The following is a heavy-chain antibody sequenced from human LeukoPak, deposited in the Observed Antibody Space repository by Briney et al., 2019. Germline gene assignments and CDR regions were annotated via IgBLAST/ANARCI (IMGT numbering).Heavy chain of an antibody. V-gene: IGHV4-39*01. D-gene: IGHD3-10*01. CDR3: ARRKGFGEGYFDS. CDR2: IYYSRST. J-gene: IGHJ4*02. Sequence: SETLSLTCTVSGGSISNTLYYWAWIRQPPGKGLESIGSIYYSRSTYYSPSLKSRVTISVDTSNNQFSLKLTSVTAADTAVYYCARRKGFGEGYFDSWGQGTLVTVSS. CDR1: GGSISNTLYY.